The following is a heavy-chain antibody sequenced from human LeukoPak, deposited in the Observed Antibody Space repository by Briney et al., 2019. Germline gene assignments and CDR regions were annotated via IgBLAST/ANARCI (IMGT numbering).Heavy chain of an antibody. J-gene: IGHJ3*02. CDR1: GSTFNNYN. V-gene: IGHV3-21*01. CDR2: ISTSSNYI. CDR3: AGGDDSSGWRGAAFDI. Sequence: GGSLRLSCAASGSTFNNYNVNWVRQAPGKGLEWVSSISTSSNYIYYADSVKGRFNISKDNAKNSLYLQMNRLRAEDAALYYCAGGDDSSGWRGAAFDIWGQGTMVTVSS. D-gene: IGHD6-19*01.